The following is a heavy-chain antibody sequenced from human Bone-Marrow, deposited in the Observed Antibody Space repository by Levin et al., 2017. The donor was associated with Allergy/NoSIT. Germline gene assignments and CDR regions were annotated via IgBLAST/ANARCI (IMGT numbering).Heavy chain of an antibody. CDR2: ITSSSSHT. V-gene: IGHV3-21*06. CDR1: GFTFSRYR. CDR3: ARDVGYFDTSGFSH. J-gene: IGHJ4*02. D-gene: IGHD3-22*01. Sequence: GGSLRLSCAASGFTFSRYRMNWVRQAPGKGLEWVSSITSSSSHTYYADSVKGRFTISRDNAKNSLYLQMNSLRAEDTAVYYCARDVGYFDTSGFSHWGQGTLVTVSS.